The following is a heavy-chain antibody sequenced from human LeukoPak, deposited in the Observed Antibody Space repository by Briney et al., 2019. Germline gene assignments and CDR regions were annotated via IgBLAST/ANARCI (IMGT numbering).Heavy chain of an antibody. CDR2: INPSGGST. J-gene: IGHJ4*02. D-gene: IGHD4-17*01. CDR3: ARDHQYGDYDGTFDY. V-gene: IGHV1-46*01. Sequence: ASVKVSCKASGYIFTSYYMHWVRQAPGQGLEWMGIINPSGGSTSYAQKFQGRVTMTRDMSTSTVYMKLSSLRSEDTAVYYCARDHQYGDYDGTFDYWGQGTLVTVSS. CDR1: GYIFTSYY.